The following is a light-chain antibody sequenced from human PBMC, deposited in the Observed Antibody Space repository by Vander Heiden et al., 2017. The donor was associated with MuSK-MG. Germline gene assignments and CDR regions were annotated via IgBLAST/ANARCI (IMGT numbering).Light chain of an antibody. CDR1: EDISNA. V-gene: IGKV1-13*02. CDR2: DAS. CDR3: KHFNVYPLN. J-gene: IGKJ4*01. Sequence: IQLNQSPSSLSASVGDTVTFTCRASEDISNALAWYQQKPGEAPKVVIYDASSLETGVPSRFSGSGSGTDFTLTISSLQPEDFATYYCKHFNVYPLNIGGGTKVQI.